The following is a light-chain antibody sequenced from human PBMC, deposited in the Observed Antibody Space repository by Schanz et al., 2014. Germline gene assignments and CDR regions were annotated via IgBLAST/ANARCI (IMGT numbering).Light chain of an antibody. J-gene: IGLJ2*01. CDR2: DTA. Sequence: QAVVTQEPSLTVSPGGTVTLTCGSTTGYVTSGHYPYWFQQQPGQAPRTLIYDTANRHSWTPARFSGSLLGGKALLTLSGAQPEDEAEYYCLLSYSGARVFGGGTKLTVL. CDR3: LLSYSGARV. CDR1: TGYVTSGHY. V-gene: IGLV7-46*01.